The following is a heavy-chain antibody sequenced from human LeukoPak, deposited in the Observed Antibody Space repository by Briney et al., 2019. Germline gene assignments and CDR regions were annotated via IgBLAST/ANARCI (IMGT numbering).Heavy chain of an antibody. CDR2: IYYSGST. CDR3: ARDTPSYGDYGHNWFDP. D-gene: IGHD4-17*01. V-gene: IGHV4-39*07. Sequence: SETLSLTCTVSGGSISSSSYYWGWIRQLPGKGLEWIGSIYYSGSTYYNPSLKSRVTISVYTSKNQFSLKLSSVTAADTAVYYCARDTPSYGDYGHNWFDPWGQGTLVTVSS. J-gene: IGHJ5*02. CDR1: GGSISSSSYY.